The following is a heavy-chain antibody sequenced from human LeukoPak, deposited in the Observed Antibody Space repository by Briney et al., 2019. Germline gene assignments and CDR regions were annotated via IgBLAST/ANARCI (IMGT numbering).Heavy chain of an antibody. CDR2: ISPSGGST. D-gene: IGHD1-26*01. CDR3: ATAGGSYYYFDY. J-gene: IGHJ4*02. V-gene: IGHV1-46*01. Sequence: ASVKVSCKAFGYTFTRYYMHWVRQAPGQGPEWMGVISPSGGSTTYAQKFQGRVTLTRDMSTSTAYMELSSLRSEDTAVYYCATAGGSYYYFDYWGQGTLVTVSS. CDR1: GYTFTRYY.